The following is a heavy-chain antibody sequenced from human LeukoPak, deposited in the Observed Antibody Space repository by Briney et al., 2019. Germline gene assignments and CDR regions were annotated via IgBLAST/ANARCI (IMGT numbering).Heavy chain of an antibody. D-gene: IGHD2-15*01. CDR3: ARDPRAYCSGGSRYPDTFDI. CDR1: GYTFTSYY. V-gene: IGHV1-46*01. CDR2: INPSGGST. Sequence: ASVKVSCKASGYTFTSYYMHWVRQAPGQGLEWMGIINPSGGSTSYAQKFQGRVTMTRDMSTSTVYMELSSLRSEDTAVYYCARDPRAYCSGGSRYPDTFDIWGQGTMVTVSS. J-gene: IGHJ3*02.